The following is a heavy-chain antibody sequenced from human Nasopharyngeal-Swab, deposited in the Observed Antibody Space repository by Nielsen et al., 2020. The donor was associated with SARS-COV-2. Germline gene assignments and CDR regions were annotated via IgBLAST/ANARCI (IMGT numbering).Heavy chain of an antibody. CDR3: ARLRLQYSLRSLPNFDY. D-gene: IGHD4-11*01. J-gene: IGHJ4*02. CDR2: ININTGNP. CDR1: GYTFSNYA. V-gene: IGHV7-4-1*02. Sequence: ASVKVSCKASGYTFSNYAMNWVRQAPGQGPEWMGWININTGNPTYAQGFTGRFVFSLDTSVSTAYLQISSLKAEDTAVYYCARLRLQYSLRSLPNFDYWGQGTLVTVSS.